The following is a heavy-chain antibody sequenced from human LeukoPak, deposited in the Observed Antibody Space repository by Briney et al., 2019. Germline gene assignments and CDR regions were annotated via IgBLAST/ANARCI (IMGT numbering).Heavy chain of an antibody. Sequence: GGSLRLSCKASGFTFRSHSLNWVRQAPGKGPEWVSSISSSGGSMYYRDSVKDRFTISRDNAKNSLYLQLNSLRDEDTAVYFCARDQVTGAFDIWGQGTMVIASS. J-gene: IGHJ3*02. CDR2: ISSSGGSM. CDR3: ARDQVTGAFDI. V-gene: IGHV3-21*04. CDR1: GFTFRSHS. D-gene: IGHD1-1*01.